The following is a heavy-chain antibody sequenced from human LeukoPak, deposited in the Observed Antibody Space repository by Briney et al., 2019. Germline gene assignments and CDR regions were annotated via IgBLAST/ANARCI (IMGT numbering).Heavy chain of an antibody. V-gene: IGHV3-30*18. CDR3: AKGPVWAARVPADY. Sequence: PGGSLRLSCAASGFTFSSYGMHWVRQAPGKGLEWVAVISYDGSNKYYADSVKGRFTISRDNSKNTLYLQMNRLRAEDTAVYYCAKGPVWAARVPADYWGQGTLVTVSS. D-gene: IGHD6-13*01. J-gene: IGHJ4*02. CDR2: ISYDGSNK. CDR1: GFTFSSYG.